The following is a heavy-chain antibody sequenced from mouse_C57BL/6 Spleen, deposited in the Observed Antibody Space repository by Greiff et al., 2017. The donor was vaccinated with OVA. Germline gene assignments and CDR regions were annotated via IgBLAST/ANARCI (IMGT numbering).Heavy chain of an antibody. CDR2: IYPGSGNT. V-gene: IGHV1-76*01. J-gene: IGHJ1*03. CDR1: GYTFTDYY. D-gene: IGHD2-4*01. CDR3: ARDYDGGVGYWYFDV. Sequence: QVQLQQSGAELVRPGASVKLSCKASGYTFTDYYINWVKQRPGQGLEWIARIYPGSGNTYYNEKFKGKATLTAEKSSSTAYMQLSSLTSEDSAVYFCARDYDGGVGYWYFDVWGTGTTVTVSS.